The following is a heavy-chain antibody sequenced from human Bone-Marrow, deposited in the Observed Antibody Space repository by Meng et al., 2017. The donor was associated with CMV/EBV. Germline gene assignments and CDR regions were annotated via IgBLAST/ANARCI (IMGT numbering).Heavy chain of an antibody. CDR1: GGSINIGGYY. CDR3: ARTFYDSLTGYSP. Sequence: SEILSLTCTVSGGSINIGGYYWGWIRQPPGKGLEWLGGLSFSGSTYYSPSLKSRITVSRDTSKNQFSLRLTSVTAADTGFYYCARTFYDSLTGYSPWGQGTLVTVSS. CDR2: LSFSGST. D-gene: IGHD3-9*01. J-gene: IGHJ5*02. V-gene: IGHV4-39*07.